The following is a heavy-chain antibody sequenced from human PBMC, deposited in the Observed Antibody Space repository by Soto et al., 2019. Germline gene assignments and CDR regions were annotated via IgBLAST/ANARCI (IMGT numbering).Heavy chain of an antibody. J-gene: IGHJ4*02. CDR1: GFTFSSYA. CDR3: ANVRVEFGSGSYYNIGLYYFDY. D-gene: IGHD3-10*01. CDR2: ISGSGGST. Sequence: EVQLLESGGGLVQPGGSLRLSCAASGFTFSSYAMSWVRQAPGKGLEWVSAISGSGGSTYYADSVKGRFTISRDNSKNTLYLQMNSLRAEDTAVYYCANVRVEFGSGSYYNIGLYYFDYWGQGTLVTVSS. V-gene: IGHV3-23*01.